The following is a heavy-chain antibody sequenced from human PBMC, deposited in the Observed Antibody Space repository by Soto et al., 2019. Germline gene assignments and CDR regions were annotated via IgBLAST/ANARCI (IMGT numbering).Heavy chain of an antibody. CDR2: ISYDGSNK. V-gene: IGHV3-30*03. J-gene: IGHJ3*02. CDR3: ARDLCGSSGYPASTHGFDI. CDR1: GFTFSSYG. Sequence: GGSLRLSCAASGFTFSSYGMHWVRQAPGKGLEWVAVISYDGSNKYYADSVKGRFTISRDSARNSLYLQMNSLRAEDTAMYFCARDLCGSSGYPASTHGFDIWGQGTMVTVSS. D-gene: IGHD3-22*01.